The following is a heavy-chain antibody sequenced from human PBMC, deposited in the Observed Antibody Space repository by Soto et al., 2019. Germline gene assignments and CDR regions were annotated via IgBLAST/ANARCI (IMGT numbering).Heavy chain of an antibody. CDR1: GGTFSSYA. CDR3: ARVWLQGNWFDP. D-gene: IGHD3-10*01. J-gene: IGHJ5*02. V-gene: IGHV1-69*13. CDR2: IIPIFGTA. Sequence: SVKVSCKASGGTFSSYAISWVRQAPGQGLEWMGGIIPIFGTANYAQKFQGRVTITADESTSTAYMELSSLRSEDTAVYYRARVWLQGNWFDPWGQGTLVTVSS.